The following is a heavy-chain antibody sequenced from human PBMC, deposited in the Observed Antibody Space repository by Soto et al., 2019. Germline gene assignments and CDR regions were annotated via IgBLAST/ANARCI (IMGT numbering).Heavy chain of an antibody. Sequence: SETLSLTCTVSGDSIRSSSHYWAWNRQPPGKGLEWIGGFYYSGSPYYNPSLKSRVTMSVDTSKNQFSLNLNSVTAADTAVYYCGGEYLKYYFDYWGQGTLVTVSS. J-gene: IGHJ4*02. V-gene: IGHV4-39*01. CDR3: GGEYLKYYFDY. CDR2: FYYSGSP. D-gene: IGHD3-10*01. CDR1: GDSIRSSSHY.